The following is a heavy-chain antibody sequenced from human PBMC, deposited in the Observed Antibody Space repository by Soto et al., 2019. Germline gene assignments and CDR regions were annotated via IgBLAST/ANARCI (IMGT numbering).Heavy chain of an antibody. D-gene: IGHD3-22*01. V-gene: IGHV3-23*01. Sequence: PGGSLSLSCAASGFTFSTYAMSWVRQAPGKGLEWVSGISGSGGSTYYADSVKGRFTISRDNSKNTLYLQMTNMDPVDTATYYCAHYYDSSVRVSLSFDYWGQGTLVTVSS. CDR1: GFTFSTYA. J-gene: IGHJ4*02. CDR3: AHYYDSSVRVSLSFDY. CDR2: ISGSGGST.